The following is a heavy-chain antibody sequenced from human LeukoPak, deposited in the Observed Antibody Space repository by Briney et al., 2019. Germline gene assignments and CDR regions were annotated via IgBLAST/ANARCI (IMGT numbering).Heavy chain of an antibody. V-gene: IGHV3-15*01. CDR1: GFAFSYAW. CDR3: TTDRYCTGVSCYSRADYYYYGIDV. Sequence: GGSLRLSCAASGFAFSYAWMNWVRQAPGKGLEWVGRVKSKTDGETTDYAAPVKGRFTISRDDSKNTLYLQMNNLKAEDTAVYYCTTDRYCTGVSCYSRADYYYYGIDVWGQGATVTVSS. D-gene: IGHD2-15*01. J-gene: IGHJ6*02. CDR2: VKSKTDGETT.